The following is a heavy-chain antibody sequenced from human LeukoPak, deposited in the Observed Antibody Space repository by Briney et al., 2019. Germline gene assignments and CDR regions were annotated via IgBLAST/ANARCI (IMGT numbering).Heavy chain of an antibody. Sequence: SETLSLTCTVSGVSITTSSYYWGWIRQPPGKRLEWIGTIYYSGSTNYNPSLKSRVTISVDTSKNQFSLKLSSVTAADTAVYYCARQGTTVTSNWFDPWGQGTLVTVSS. CDR3: ARQGTTVTSNWFDP. J-gene: IGHJ5*02. CDR1: GVSITTSSYY. D-gene: IGHD4-17*01. CDR2: IYYSGST. V-gene: IGHV4-39*01.